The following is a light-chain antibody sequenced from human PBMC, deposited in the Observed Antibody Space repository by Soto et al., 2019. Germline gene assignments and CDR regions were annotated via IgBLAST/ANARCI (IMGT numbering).Light chain of an antibody. V-gene: IGKV3-15*01. CDR1: QSISGN. Sequence: ETVMTQSRASLSVSPGERAILSCRASQSISGNLAWYQQKPGQAPRLLIYGASTRATDIPGRFSGSGSGTEFTLTISSLQSEDFAVYYCQQYNSWPRTFGQGTKVEIK. CDR3: QQYNSWPRT. CDR2: GAS. J-gene: IGKJ1*01.